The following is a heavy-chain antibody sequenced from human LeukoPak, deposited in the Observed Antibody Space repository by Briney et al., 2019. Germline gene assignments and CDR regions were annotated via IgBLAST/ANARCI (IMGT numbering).Heavy chain of an antibody. CDR2: IYHSGST. CDR3: ARNSVASKDAFDI. CDR1: GDSISSGGYS. J-gene: IGHJ3*02. Sequence: SETLSLTCAVSGDSISSGGYSWSWIRQPPGNGLEWIGYIYHSGSTYYNPSLKSRVTISVDRSKNQFSLKPSSVTAADTAVYYCARNSVASKDAFDIWGQGTMVTVSS. V-gene: IGHV4-30-2*01. D-gene: IGHD5/OR15-5a*01.